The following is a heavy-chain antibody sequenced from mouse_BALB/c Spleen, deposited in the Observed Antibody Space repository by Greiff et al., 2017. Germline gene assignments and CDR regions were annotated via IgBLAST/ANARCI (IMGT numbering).Heavy chain of an antibody. CDR2: ISTYYGDA. D-gene: IGHD2-3*01. CDR1: GYTFTDYA. CDR3: ARGDGSWFAY. Sequence: QVQLKESGAELVRPGVSVKISCKGSGYTFTDYAMHWVKQSHAKSLEWIGVISTYYGDASYNQKFKGKATMTVDKSSSTAYMELARLTSEDSAIYYCARGDGSWFAYWGQGTLVTVSA. V-gene: IGHV1S137*01. J-gene: IGHJ3*01.